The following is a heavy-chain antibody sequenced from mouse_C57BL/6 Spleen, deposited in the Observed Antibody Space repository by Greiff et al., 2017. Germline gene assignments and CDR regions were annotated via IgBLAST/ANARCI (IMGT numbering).Heavy chain of an antibody. J-gene: IGHJ2*01. CDR2: ISYSGST. CDR3: ARAGRKDPGYFDY. V-gene: IGHV3-1*01. Sequence: EVQLVESGPGMVKPSQSLSLTCTVTGYSITSGYDWHWIRHFPGNKLEWMGYISYSGSTNYNPSLKSRISITHDTSKNHFVLKLNSVTTEDTATYYCARAGRKDPGYFDYWGQGTTLTVSS. CDR1: GYSITSGYD.